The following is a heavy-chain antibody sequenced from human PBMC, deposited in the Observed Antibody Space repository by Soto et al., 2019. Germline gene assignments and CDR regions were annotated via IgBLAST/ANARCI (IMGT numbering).Heavy chain of an antibody. D-gene: IGHD3-22*01. Sequence: PSETLSLTCTVSGGSISSYYWSWIRQPAGKGLEWIGRIYTSGSTNYNPSLKSRVTMSVDTSKNQFSLKLSSVTAADTAVYYCARDTHYYDSSGQMTFGYWGQGTMGIVSA. V-gene: IGHV4-4*07. CDR3: ARDTHYYDSSGQMTFGY. J-gene: IGHJ4*02. CDR1: GGSISSYY. CDR2: IYTSGST.